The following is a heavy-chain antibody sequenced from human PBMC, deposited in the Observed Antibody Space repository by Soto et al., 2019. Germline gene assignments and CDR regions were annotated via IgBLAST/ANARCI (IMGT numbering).Heavy chain of an antibody. V-gene: IGHV1-18*04. CDR2: ISAYNGNT. D-gene: IGHD3-3*01. CDR1: GYTFTSYG. Sequence: QVQLVQSGAEVKKPGASVKVSCKASGYTFTSYGISWVRQAPGQGLEWMGWISAYNGNTNYAQKLQGRVTMTTDTSTSPAYMELRSRRSDDTAVYYCARDRGIYDFWSGRDYWGQGTLVPVSS. CDR3: ARDRGIYDFWSGRDY. J-gene: IGHJ4*02.